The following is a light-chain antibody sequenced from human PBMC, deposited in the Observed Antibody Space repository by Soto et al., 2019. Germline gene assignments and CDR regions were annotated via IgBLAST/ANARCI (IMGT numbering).Light chain of an antibody. CDR2: GAS. V-gene: IGKV3-15*01. Sequence: EIVMTQSPATLSVSPGERATLSCRASQSVSNNLAWYQQKPGQAPRLLIYGASTRATGIPARFSGSGSGTEFTLTISSLQSEDVAVYYCQQYHNWPPFTFGPGTKVDIK. CDR3: QQYHNWPPFT. CDR1: QSVSNN. J-gene: IGKJ3*01.